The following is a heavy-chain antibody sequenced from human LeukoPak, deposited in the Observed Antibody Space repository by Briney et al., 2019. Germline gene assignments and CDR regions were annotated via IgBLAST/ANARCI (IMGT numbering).Heavy chain of an antibody. CDR2: IYYSGIP. D-gene: IGHD1-26*01. Sequence: SETLSLTCTVSGGSISSYYWSWIRQSPGKGLEWIGYIYYSGIPNYNPSLKSRGTISVDTSKNQFSLKLSPVTAADTAVYYCARLTVGANYYFDFWGQGTLVTVSS. CDR3: ARLTVGANYYFDF. CDR1: GGSISSYY. J-gene: IGHJ4*02. V-gene: IGHV4-59*08.